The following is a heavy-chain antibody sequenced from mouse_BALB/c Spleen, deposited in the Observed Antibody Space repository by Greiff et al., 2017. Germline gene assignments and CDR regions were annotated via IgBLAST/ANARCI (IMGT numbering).Heavy chain of an antibody. J-gene: IGHJ4*01. CDR3: AKRRGTTAMDY. V-gene: IGHV5-9-1*01. Sequence: EVMLVESGGGLVKPGGSLKLSCAASGFTFSSYAMSWVRQTPEKRLEWVATISSGGSYTYYPDSVKGRFTISRDNAKNTLYLQMSSLRSEDTAMYYCAKRRGTTAMDYWGQGTSVTVSS. CDR1: GFTFSSYA. CDR2: ISSGGSYT. D-gene: IGHD1-2*01.